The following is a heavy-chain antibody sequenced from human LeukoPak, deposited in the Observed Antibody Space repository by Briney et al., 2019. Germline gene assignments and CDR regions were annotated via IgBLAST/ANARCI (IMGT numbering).Heavy chain of an antibody. Sequence: AAVKVSCKASGYTFSDYYIHWVRQAPGQGLEWMGWINGNSGVTNHAQKFQGRVTVTRDTSITTAYVELSSLRSDDTAVYYCARARITAAGTSGYHLYYMDVWGEGTTVIVSS. CDR3: ARARITAAGTSGYHLYYMDV. CDR1: GYTFSDYY. V-gene: IGHV1-2*02. J-gene: IGHJ6*03. CDR2: INGNSGVT. D-gene: IGHD6-13*01.